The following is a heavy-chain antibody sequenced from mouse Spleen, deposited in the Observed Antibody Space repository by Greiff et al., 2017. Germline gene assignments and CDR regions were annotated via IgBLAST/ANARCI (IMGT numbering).Heavy chain of an antibody. Sequence: EVQRVESGGGLVKPGGSLKLSCAASGFTFSSYAMSWVRQTPEKRLEWVATISSGGSYTYYPDSVKGRFTISRDNAKNTLYLQMSSLRSEDTAMYYCASRSYFDYWGQGTTLTVSS. CDR1: GFTFSSYA. V-gene: IGHV5-9-3*01. CDR3: ASRSYFDY. CDR2: ISSGGSYT. J-gene: IGHJ2*01.